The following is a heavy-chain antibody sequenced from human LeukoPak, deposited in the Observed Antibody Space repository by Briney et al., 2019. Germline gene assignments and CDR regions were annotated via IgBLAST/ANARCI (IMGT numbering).Heavy chain of an antibody. CDR1: GFTFSSYG. J-gene: IGHJ4*02. D-gene: IGHD3-10*01. Sequence: GGSLRLSCAASGFTFSSYGMSWVRQAPGKGLEWVSYISGGGGTTYHADSVKGRFTISRDNSKNTLYVQMNSLRAEDTAVYYCAKISGYFDYWGRGTLVTVSS. CDR3: AKISGYFDY. V-gene: IGHV3-23*01. CDR2: ISGGGGTT.